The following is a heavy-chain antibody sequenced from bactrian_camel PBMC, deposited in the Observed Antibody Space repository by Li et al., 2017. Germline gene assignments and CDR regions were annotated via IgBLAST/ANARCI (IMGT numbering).Heavy chain of an antibody. CDR1: GFTFRIAD. V-gene: IGHV3S40*01. Sequence: VQLVESGGGLVQPGGSLRLSCAASGFTFRIADMSCIRQAPGKGLEWVSTINSAGGSTYYADSVKGRFAISRDNAKNTVYLQMNSLKPEDTALYYCSVATTSGTFNYWGQGTQVTVS. D-gene: IGHD5*01. CDR3: SVATTSGTFNY. CDR2: INSAGGST. J-gene: IGHJ4*01.